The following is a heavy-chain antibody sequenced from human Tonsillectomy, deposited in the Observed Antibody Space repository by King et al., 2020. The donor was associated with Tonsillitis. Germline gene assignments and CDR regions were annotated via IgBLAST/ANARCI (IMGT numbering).Heavy chain of an antibody. CDR3: ARLWDGDLRY. CDR2: IFYSGST. D-gene: IGHD1-26*01. V-gene: IGHV4-59*08. Sequence: QLQKSGPGLVKPSETLSLTCTVSGGSVSQYYWSWIRQPPGKGLDYIGHIFYSGSTNYNPSLQSRVTISIDTSKNQFSLKLSSVTAADTAVYYCARLWDGDLRYWGQGTLVTVSS. CDR1: GGSVSQYY. J-gene: IGHJ4*02.